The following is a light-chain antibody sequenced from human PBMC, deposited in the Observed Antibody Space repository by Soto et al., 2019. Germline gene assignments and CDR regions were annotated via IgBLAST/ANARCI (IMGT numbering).Light chain of an antibody. CDR1: QHISNY. CDR2: SAS. V-gene: IGKV1-39*01. J-gene: IGKJ4*01. Sequence: DIQMTQSPSSLSASIGDRVTITCRANQHISNYVNWYQQRPGKAPRVLIFSASTLQSGVPSRFSGSGSGTDFTLTISSLEPEDFGTYFCQQSYSTPGALTFGGGTRVHIK. CDR3: QQSYSTPGALT.